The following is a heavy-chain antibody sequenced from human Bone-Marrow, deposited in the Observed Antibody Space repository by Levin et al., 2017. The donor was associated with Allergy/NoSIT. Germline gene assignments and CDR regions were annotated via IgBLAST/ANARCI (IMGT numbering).Heavy chain of an antibody. CDR1: GFTFSSYG. J-gene: IGHJ5*02. CDR2: IWYDGSNK. Sequence: GGSLRLSCAASGFTFSSYGMHWVRQAPGKGLEWVAAIWYDGSNKYYADSVKGRFTISRDNSKNTMYLQMNSLRAEDTAVYDCARGPDGQYPGGWLDPRGQGTLVTVSS. D-gene: IGHD2-2*02. CDR3: ARGPDGQYPGGWLDP. V-gene: IGHV3-33*01.